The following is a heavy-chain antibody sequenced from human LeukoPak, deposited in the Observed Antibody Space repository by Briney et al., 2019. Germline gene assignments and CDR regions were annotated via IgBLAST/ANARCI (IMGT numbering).Heavy chain of an antibody. CDR3: ARGEYYFDY. J-gene: IGHJ4*02. D-gene: IGHD3-10*01. CDR1: GFTFSSYW. V-gene: IGHV3-7*02. CDR2: INQNEREI. Sequence: PGGSLRLSCAASGFTFSSYWMSWIRQAPGKGLEWVANINQNEREIYYADSVKGRFTVSRDNAKNSLYLRMNNLRAEDTAVYYCARGEYYFDYWGQGTLVTVSS.